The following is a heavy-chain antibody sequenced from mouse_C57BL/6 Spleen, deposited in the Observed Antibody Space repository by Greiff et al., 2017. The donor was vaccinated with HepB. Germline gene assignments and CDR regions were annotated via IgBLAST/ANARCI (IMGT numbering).Heavy chain of an antibody. Sequence: EVQLQQSGAELVRPGASVKLSCTASGFNIKDDYMHWVKQRPEQGLEWIGWIDPENGDTEYASKFQGKATITADTSSNTAYLQLSSLTSEDTAVYYCTTGGYGYEFYWGQGTTLTVSS. J-gene: IGHJ2*01. CDR1: GFNIKDDY. D-gene: IGHD2-2*01. V-gene: IGHV14-4*01. CDR3: TTGGYGYEFY. CDR2: IDPENGDT.